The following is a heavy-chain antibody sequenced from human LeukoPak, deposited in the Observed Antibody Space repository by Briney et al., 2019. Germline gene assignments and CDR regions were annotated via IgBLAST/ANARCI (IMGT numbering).Heavy chain of an antibody. CDR2: ISGSGRSA. CDR1: GFTFSSYA. V-gene: IGHV3-23*01. CDR3: AKETQFGGVIVTNFDY. J-gene: IGHJ4*02. Sequence: GGSLRLSCAASGFTFSSYAMSWVRQAPGKGLEWVSAISGSGRSAYFAGSVEGRFTISRDNSKNMLYLQMNSLRAEDTAVYYCAKETQFGGVIVTNFDYWGQGTLVTVSS. D-gene: IGHD3-16*02.